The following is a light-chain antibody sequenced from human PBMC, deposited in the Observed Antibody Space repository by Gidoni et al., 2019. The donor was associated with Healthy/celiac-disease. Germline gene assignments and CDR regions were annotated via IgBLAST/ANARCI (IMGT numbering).Light chain of an antibody. CDR1: QSISSY. V-gene: IGKV1-39*01. CDR2: AAS. CDR3: QQSYSTPLT. Sequence: DIQMTQSPSSLSASVGDRVTITCRASQSISSYFNWYQQKPGKAPKLLIYAASSLQSGVPSRFSDSGSGTDFTLTISSLQPEDFATYYCQQSYSTPLTFGGGTKVEIK. J-gene: IGKJ4*01.